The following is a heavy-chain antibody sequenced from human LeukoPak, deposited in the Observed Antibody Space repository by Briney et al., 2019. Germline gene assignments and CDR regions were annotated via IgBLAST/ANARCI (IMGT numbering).Heavy chain of an antibody. V-gene: IGHV3-64D*06. J-gene: IGHJ4*02. CDR1: GFTFSSYA. CDR3: VKDAVTMVRGYYFDY. D-gene: IGHD3-10*01. CDR2: ISGNGGST. Sequence: GGSLRLSCSASGFTFSSYAMHWVRQAPGKGLEYVSAISGNGGSTYYADSVKGRFTISRDNSKNTLYLQMSSLRAEDTAVYYCVKDAVTMVRGYYFDYWGQGTLVTVSS.